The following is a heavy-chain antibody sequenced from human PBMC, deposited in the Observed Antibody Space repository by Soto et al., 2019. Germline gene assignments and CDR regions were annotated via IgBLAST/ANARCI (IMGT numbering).Heavy chain of an antibody. CDR3: TRDQRYSSSV. CDR2: VNSDGSIT. Sequence: PGGSLRLSCAASGFDFTNSWMHWVRQPPGKGLVWVSHVNSDGSITTYADSVKGRFTISRDNAKNTVYLQMNSLRVEDTAVYYCTRDQRYSSSVWGQGTLV. CDR1: GFDFTNSW. D-gene: IGHD5-18*01. V-gene: IGHV3-74*01. J-gene: IGHJ4*02.